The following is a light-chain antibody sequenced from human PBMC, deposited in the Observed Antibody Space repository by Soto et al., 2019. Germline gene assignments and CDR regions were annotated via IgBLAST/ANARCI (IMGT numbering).Light chain of an antibody. V-gene: IGKV3-20*01. Sequence: EIVLTQSPGTLSLSPGEIATLYCNASQSRGSNFLAWYQHKPGQAPRLLIYGASSRATGIPDRFSGGGSGTDFTLTISRLEPEDFAVYYCQQYGSIPFNCGPGTKVDIK. CDR2: GAS. CDR1: QSRGSNF. CDR3: QQYGSIPFN. J-gene: IGKJ3*01.